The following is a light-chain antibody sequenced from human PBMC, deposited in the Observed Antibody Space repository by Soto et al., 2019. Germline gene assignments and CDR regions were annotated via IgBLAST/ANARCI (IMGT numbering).Light chain of an antibody. CDR2: GAS. J-gene: IGKJ4*01. CDR1: QSVSSSY. Sequence: EIVLTQSPGTLSLSPGERATLSCRASQSVSSSYLTWYQQKPGQAPRLLIYGASSRAPGSPDRFSGSGSGKYFTLTISRHEPEDFAVYYCQQYCSSFCGWTKVEIK. CDR3: QQYCSS. V-gene: IGKV3-20*01.